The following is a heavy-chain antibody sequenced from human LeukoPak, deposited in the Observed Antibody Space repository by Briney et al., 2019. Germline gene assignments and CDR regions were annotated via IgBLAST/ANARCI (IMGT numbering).Heavy chain of an antibody. J-gene: IGHJ4*02. Sequence: GGSLRLSCAASGFTFSSYSMNWVRQAPGKGLEWVSSISSSSSYIYYADSVKGRFTISRDNAKNSLYLQMNSLRAEDTAVYYCARDPYSGSYYPVGYFDHWGRGTLVPVSS. CDR3: ARDPYSGSYYPVGYFDH. V-gene: IGHV3-21*01. D-gene: IGHD1-26*01. CDR2: ISSSSSYI. CDR1: GFTFSSYS.